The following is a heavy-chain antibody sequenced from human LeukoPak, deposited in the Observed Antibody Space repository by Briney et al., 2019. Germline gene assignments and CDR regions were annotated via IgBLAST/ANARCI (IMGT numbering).Heavy chain of an antibody. CDR3: VRSRGYSYGYSYYFDY. D-gene: IGHD5-18*01. CDR1: GYSFTSYW. Sequence: KHGESLKISCKGSGYSFTSYWIGWVRQMPGKGLEWMGIIYPGDSETRYSPSLQGQVTISADKSISTAYLQWSSLRASDTAMYYCVRSRGYSYGYSYYFDYWVQGTLVTVSS. CDR2: IYPGDSET. J-gene: IGHJ4*02. V-gene: IGHV5-51*01.